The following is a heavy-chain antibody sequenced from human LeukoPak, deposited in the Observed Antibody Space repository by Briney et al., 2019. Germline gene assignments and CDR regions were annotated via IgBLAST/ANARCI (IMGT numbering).Heavy chain of an antibody. D-gene: IGHD5-24*01. V-gene: IGHV1-69*05. CDR1: GGTFSSYA. Sequence: GASVKVSCKASGGTFSSYAISWVRQAPVQGLEWMGGSIPIFGTANYAQKFQGRDTITTDESTSTAYMELSSLRSEDTAVYYCARVPDGYNLGTYFDPWGQGTLVTVSS. CDR3: ARVPDGYNLGTYFDP. CDR2: SIPIFGTA. J-gene: IGHJ5*02.